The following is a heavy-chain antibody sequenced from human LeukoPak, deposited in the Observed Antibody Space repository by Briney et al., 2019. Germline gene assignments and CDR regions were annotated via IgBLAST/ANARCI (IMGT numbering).Heavy chain of an antibody. J-gene: IGHJ4*02. D-gene: IGHD1-20*01. CDR1: GFTFSSYA. CDR3: AKDLRSYNWNDVPY. CDR2: ISGSGGST. V-gene: IGHV3-23*01. Sequence: PGGSLRLSCAASGFTFSSYAMSWVRQAPGKGLEWVSAISGSGGSTYYADSMKGRFTISRDNSKNTLYLQMNSLRAEDTAVYYCAKDLRSYNWNDVPYWGQGTLVTVSS.